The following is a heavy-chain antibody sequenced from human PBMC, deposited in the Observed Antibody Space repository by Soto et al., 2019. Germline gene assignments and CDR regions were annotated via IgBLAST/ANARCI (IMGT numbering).Heavy chain of an antibody. CDR2: MSNSGST. D-gene: IGHD3-16*01. V-gene: IGHV4-39*01. Sequence: QVQLQESGPGLVKPPETLSLTCAVSGGSINNNNYYWGWIRQPPGKGLEWIGSMSNSGSTYCNPSLKSRVNISVDTSKNQLSLKLSSVTAADTAVYYCARHLGDEYYYGMDVWGHGTTVTVSS. CDR3: ARHLGDEYYYGMDV. J-gene: IGHJ6*02. CDR1: GGSINNNNYY.